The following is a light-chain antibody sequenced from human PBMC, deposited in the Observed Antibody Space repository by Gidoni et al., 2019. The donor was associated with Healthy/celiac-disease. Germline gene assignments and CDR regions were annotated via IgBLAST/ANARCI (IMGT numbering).Light chain of an antibody. CDR3: QQYYSYPFT. V-gene: IGKV1-8*01. J-gene: IGKJ3*01. CDR1: QGISSY. Sequence: AIRMTQSPSSFSASTGDRVTITCRASQGISSYLAWYQQKPGKAPKLVIYAASTLQSGVPSRFSGSGSGTDFTLTISCLQSEDFATYYCQQYYSYPFTFGPGTKVDIK. CDR2: AAS.